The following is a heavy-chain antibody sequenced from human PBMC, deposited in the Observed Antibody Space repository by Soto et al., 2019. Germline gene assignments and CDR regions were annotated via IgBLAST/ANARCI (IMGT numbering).Heavy chain of an antibody. CDR1: GFRFSSSA. V-gene: IGHV3-23*01. D-gene: IGHD2-15*01. J-gene: IGHJ4*02. Sequence: GGSLRLSCAASGFRFSSSAMSWVRQAPGKGLEWVSSVSDSGGSTYYADSVKGRFTISRDSSKNTLYLQMNTLRAEDTAVYYCAKGTPYCSGGSCYSIMDYWGQGTLVTVSS. CDR2: VSDSGGST. CDR3: AKGTPYCSGGSCYSIMDY.